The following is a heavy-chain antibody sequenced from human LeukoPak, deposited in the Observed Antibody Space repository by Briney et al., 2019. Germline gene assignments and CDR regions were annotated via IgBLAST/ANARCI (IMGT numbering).Heavy chain of an antibody. CDR1: GGSISSGGYY. CDR3: AREGQLWRSGDAFDI. V-gene: IGHV4-61*08. D-gene: IGHD5-18*01. J-gene: IGHJ3*02. Sequence: SETLSLTCTVSGGSISSGGYYWSWIRQPPGKGLEWIGYIYYSGSTNYNPSLKSRVTISVDTSKNQFSLKLSSVTAADTAVYYCAREGQLWRSGDAFDIWGQGTMVTVSS. CDR2: IYYSGST.